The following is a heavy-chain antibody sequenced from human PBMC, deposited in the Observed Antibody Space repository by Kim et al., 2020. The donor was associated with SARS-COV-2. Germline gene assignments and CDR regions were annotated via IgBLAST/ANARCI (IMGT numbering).Heavy chain of an antibody. CDR1: GFTFSSYG. J-gene: IGHJ4*02. D-gene: IGHD2-2*01. Sequence: GGSLRLSCAASGFTFSSYGMHWVRQAPGKGLEWVAVIWYDGSNKYYADSVKGRFTISRDNSKNTLYLQMNSLRAEDTAVYYCARDGGWFYCSSTSCPTDWGQGTLVTVSS. CDR3: ARDGGWFYCSSTSCPTD. CDR2: IWYDGSNK. V-gene: IGHV3-33*01.